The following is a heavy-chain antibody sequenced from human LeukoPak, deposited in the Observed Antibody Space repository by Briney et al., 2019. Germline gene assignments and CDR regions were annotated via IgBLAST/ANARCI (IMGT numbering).Heavy chain of an antibody. V-gene: IGHV4-61*01. D-gene: IGHD3-22*01. CDR2: IYYSGST. J-gene: IGHJ3*02. CDR1: GGSVSSGSYY. CDR3: AMAYYYDSSGYYGTNAFDI. Sequence: SETLSLTCTVSGGSVSSGSYYWSWIRQPPGKGLEWIGHIYYSGSTNYNPFLKSRVTISVDTSKNQFSLKLSSVTAADTAVYYCAMAYYYDSSGYYGTNAFDIWGQGTMVTVSS.